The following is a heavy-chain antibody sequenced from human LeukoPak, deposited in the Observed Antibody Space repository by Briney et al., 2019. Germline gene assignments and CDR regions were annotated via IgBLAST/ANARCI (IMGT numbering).Heavy chain of an antibody. CDR3: AKGLGPRRAFDI. CDR1: GFTFSSHT. J-gene: IGHJ3*02. Sequence: GGSLRLSCVASGFTFSSHTMNWVRQAPGKGLEWVSSVSSNSDFLYYADSVKGRFTTSRDNAKKTLYLQMNSLRAEDTAVYYCAKGLGPRRAFDIWGRGTMVSVSS. CDR2: VSSNSDFL. V-gene: IGHV3-21*01.